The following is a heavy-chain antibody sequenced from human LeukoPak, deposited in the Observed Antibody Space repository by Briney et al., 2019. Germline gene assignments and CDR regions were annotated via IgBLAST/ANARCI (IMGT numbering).Heavy chain of an antibody. D-gene: IGHD2-2*01. J-gene: IGHJ4*02. CDR1: GFTFSSYW. CDR2: INSDGSST. CDR3: ARDGEGVVVPAAPFDY. Sequence: GGSLRLSCAASGFTFSSYWMHWVRQAPGKGLVWFSRINSDGSSTSYADSVKGRFTISRDNAKNTLYLQMNSLRAEDTAVYYCARDGEGVVVPAAPFDYWGQGTLVTVSS. V-gene: IGHV3-74*01.